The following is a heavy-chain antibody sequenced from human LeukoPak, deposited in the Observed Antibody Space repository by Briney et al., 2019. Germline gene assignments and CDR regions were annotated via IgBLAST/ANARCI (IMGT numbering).Heavy chain of an antibody. CDR3: AKDSSTTVTTKGGPRRSFDY. J-gene: IGHJ4*02. CDR1: GFTFSSYV. CDR2: ISGSGGTT. D-gene: IGHD4-17*01. V-gene: IGHV3-23*01. Sequence: GGSLRLSCAASGFTFSSYVMSWVRQAPGKGLDWVSVISGSGGTTYYADSVKGRFTISRDNSKNTLYPQMNSLRAEDTAIYYCAKDSSTTVTTKGGPRRSFDYWGLGTLVTVSS.